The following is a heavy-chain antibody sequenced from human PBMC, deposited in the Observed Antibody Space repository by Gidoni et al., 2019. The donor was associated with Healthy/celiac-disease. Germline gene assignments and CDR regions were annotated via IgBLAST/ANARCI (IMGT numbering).Heavy chain of an antibody. CDR3: AKVASIAARADYYYGMDV. CDR1: GFTFSIYS. D-gene: IGHD6-6*01. V-gene: IGHV3-23*01. CDR2: ISGSGGST. Sequence: EVQLLESGGGLVQPGGSLRLSCAASGFTFSIYSMSWGRQGPGKGLGWVSAISGSGGSTYYADSVKGRFTISRDNSKNTLYLQMNSLRAEDTAVYYCAKVASIAARADYYYGMDVWGQGTTVTVSS. J-gene: IGHJ6*02.